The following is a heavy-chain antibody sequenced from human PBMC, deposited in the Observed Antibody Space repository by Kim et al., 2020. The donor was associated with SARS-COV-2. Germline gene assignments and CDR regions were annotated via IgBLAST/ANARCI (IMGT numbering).Heavy chain of an antibody. CDR1: GLTFSRYC. D-gene: IGHD2-21*02. CDR3: AGVCYGSSFEH. Sequence: GGSLRLSCAASGLTFSRYCMSWVRQAPGKGLEWVSYISSGGSHIYYVDSVKGRFTISRDNAKNSVYLQLDRLRVEDTAVYYCAGVCYGSSFEHWGQGALV. V-gene: IGHV3-21*01. CDR2: ISSGGSHI. J-gene: IGHJ4*02.